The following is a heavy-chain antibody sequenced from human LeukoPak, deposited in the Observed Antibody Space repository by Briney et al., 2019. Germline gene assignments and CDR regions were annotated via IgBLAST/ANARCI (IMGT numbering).Heavy chain of an antibody. V-gene: IGHV4-59*06. CDR1: GGSISSYY. Sequence: KSSETLSLTCTVSGGSISSYYWSWIRQPPGKGLEWIGYIYYSGSTYYNPSLQSRVIISVDTSKNQFSLKLTSVTAADTAVYYCARALYSMTTVTTEYWFDYWGQGTLVTVSS. J-gene: IGHJ4*02. D-gene: IGHD4-17*01. CDR3: ARALYSMTTVTTEYWFDY. CDR2: IYYSGST.